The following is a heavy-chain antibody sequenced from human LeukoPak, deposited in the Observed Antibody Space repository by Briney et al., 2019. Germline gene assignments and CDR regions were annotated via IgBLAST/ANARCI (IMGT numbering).Heavy chain of an antibody. CDR3: ARAQNTAMGPVDGQEDY. CDR1: GYTFTGYY. CDR2: INPNSGGT. Sequence: ASVKVSCKASGYTFTGYYMHWVRQAPGQGLEWMGWINPNSGGTNYAQKFQGWVTMTRDTSISTAYMELSRLRSDDTAVYYCARAQNTAMGPVDGQEDYWGQGTLVTVSS. J-gene: IGHJ4*02. V-gene: IGHV1-2*04. D-gene: IGHD5-18*01.